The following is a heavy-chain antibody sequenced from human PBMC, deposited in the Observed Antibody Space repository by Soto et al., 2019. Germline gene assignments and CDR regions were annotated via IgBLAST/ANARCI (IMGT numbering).Heavy chain of an antibody. V-gene: IGHV3-23*01. J-gene: IGHJ4*02. CDR1: GFTFNSYA. CDR3: AKRRGAGGHFDY. CDR2: VSIGGST. D-gene: IGHD2-15*01. Sequence: LRLSCVASGFTFNSYAIGWVRQGPGKGLEWVAVVSIGGSTHYADSVRGRFTISRDNSKNTLSLQMNSLTAEDTAVYFCAKRRGAGGHFDYWGQGALVTVSS.